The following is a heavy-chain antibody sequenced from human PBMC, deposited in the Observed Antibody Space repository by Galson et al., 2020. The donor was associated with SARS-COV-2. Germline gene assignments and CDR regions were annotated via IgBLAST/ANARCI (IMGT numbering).Heavy chain of an antibody. CDR2: IFHRGNT. CDR3: ARDGVAGDY. J-gene: IGHJ4*02. CDR1: GYPITIGYY. V-gene: IGHV4-38-2*02. D-gene: IGHD3-3*01. Sequence: TLSLTCTVSGYPITIGYYWGWIRQPPGKGLEWIGSIFHRGNTYYNPSLKSRVTISLDTSRNQFSLNLGSVTAADTAIYYCARDGVAGDYWGRGTQVTVSS.